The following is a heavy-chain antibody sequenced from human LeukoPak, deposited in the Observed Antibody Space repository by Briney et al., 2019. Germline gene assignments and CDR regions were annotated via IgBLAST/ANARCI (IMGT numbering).Heavy chain of an antibody. V-gene: IGHV1-58*02. CDR3: AAFIVATSNFVDY. CDR1: GFTFTSSA. CDR2: IVDGSGNT. Sequence: GTSVKVSCKASGFTFTSSAMQWVRQARGQRLEWIGWIVDGSGNTNYAQKFQERVTNTRDMSTSTAYMELSSLRSEDTAVYYCAAFIVATSNFVDYWGQGTLVTVSS. D-gene: IGHD5-12*01. J-gene: IGHJ4*02.